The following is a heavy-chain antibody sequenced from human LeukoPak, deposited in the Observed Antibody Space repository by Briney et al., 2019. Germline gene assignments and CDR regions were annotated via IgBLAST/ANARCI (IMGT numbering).Heavy chain of an antibody. D-gene: IGHD5-12*01. CDR3: ANWAATIPNFNF. J-gene: IGHJ4*02. CDR1: GYTFTDYY. Sequence: GASVKVSCKASGYTFTDYYIHWVRQAPGQGLERMGWIDPDTGGTNFAQKFQGRVTMTTDMSITTAYMELTRLRSDDTAVYYCANWAATIPNFNFWGQGTLVTVSS. V-gene: IGHV1-2*02. CDR2: IDPDTGGT.